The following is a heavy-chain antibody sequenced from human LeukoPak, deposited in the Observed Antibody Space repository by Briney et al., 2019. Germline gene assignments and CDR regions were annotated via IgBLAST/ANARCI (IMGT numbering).Heavy chain of an antibody. CDR1: GGSISSYY. J-gene: IGHJ4*02. D-gene: IGHD6-19*01. Sequence: SETLSLTCTVSGGSISSYYWSWIRQPAGKGLEWIGRIYTSGTTHYNPSLKSRVTMSVDTSKNQFSLKLSSVTAADTAVYYCAREKPYSSGWYSGDDYWGQGTLVTVSS. V-gene: IGHV4-4*07. CDR3: AREKPYSSGWYSGDDY. CDR2: IYTSGTT.